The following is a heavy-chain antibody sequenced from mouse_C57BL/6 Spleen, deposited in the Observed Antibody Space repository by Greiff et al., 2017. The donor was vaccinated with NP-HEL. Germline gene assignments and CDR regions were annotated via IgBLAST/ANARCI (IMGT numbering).Heavy chain of an antibody. CDR1: GFTFSSYA. CDR2: ISDGGSYT. Sequence: EVKLMESGGGLVKPGGSLKLSCAASGFTFSSYAMSWVRQTPEKRLEWVATISDGGSYTYYPDNVKGRFTLSRDNAKNNLYLQMSHLKSEDTARYYGARAYYGSSYDYWGQGTTLTVSS. CDR3: ARAYYGSSYDY. D-gene: IGHD1-1*01. V-gene: IGHV5-4*03. J-gene: IGHJ2*01.